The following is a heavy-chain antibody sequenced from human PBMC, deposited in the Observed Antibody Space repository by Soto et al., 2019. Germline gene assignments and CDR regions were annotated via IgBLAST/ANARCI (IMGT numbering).Heavy chain of an antibody. Sequence: SETLSLTCTVSGGSISSGGYYWSWIRQHPGKGLEWIGYIYYSGSTYYNPSLKSRVTISVDTSKNQFSLKLSSVTAADTAVYYCARKGYSYGGGFDYWGQGTLVTVSS. D-gene: IGHD5-18*01. CDR2: IYYSGST. V-gene: IGHV4-31*03. CDR1: GGSISSGGYY. CDR3: ARKGYSYGGGFDY. J-gene: IGHJ4*02.